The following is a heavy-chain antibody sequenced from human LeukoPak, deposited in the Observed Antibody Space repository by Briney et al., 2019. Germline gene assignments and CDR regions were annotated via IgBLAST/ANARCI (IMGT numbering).Heavy chain of an antibody. CDR1: GFTFSGSA. D-gene: IGHD6-13*01. CDR3: TSQQLTSYYYYYYYMDV. Sequence: GGSLKLSCAASGFTFSGSAMHWVRQASGKGLEWVGRIRSKANSYATAYAASVKGRFTISRDDSKNTAYLQMNSLKTEDTAVYYCTSQQLTSYYYYYYYMDVWGKGTTVTVSS. J-gene: IGHJ6*03. CDR2: IRSKANSYAT. V-gene: IGHV3-73*01.